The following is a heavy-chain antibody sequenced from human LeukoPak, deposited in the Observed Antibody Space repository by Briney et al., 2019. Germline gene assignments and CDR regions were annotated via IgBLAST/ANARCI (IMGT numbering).Heavy chain of an antibody. CDR2: INHSGST. D-gene: IGHD2-15*01. J-gene: IGHJ4*02. CDR1: GGSFSGYS. CDR3: ARGLYCSGGSCTYIEY. V-gene: IGHV4-34*01. Sequence: PSETLSLSCAVYGGSFSGYSWSWIRQPPGKGLEWIGDINHSGSTNYNPSLKRRVTISVEPSKNQSSLKLSSVTAADTAVYYCARGLYCSGGSCTYIEYWGRGTLVGVSS.